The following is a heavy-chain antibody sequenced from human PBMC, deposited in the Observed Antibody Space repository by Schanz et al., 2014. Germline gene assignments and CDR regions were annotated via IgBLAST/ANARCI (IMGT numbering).Heavy chain of an antibody. CDR2: FNDGGVNK. Sequence: EVQLAESGGGLVQPGGSLRLSCAASGFTFSTSAMSWVRQVPGKGLEWVSSFNDGGVNKYYADSVKGRFTISSDNSKSTLYLQMSSLRAEDTAVYYCARGGFGELSAFDIWGQGTMVTVSS. CDR1: GFTFSTSA. J-gene: IGHJ3*02. V-gene: IGHV3-23*04. D-gene: IGHD3-10*01. CDR3: ARGGFGELSAFDI.